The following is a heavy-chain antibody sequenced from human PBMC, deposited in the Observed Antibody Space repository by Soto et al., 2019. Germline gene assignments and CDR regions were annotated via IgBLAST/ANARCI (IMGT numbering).Heavy chain of an antibody. CDR3: AKDVFDAY. D-gene: IGHD2-8*01. CDR2: ILYDGSNK. V-gene: IGHV3-30*18. CDR1: GFTFSSYG. Sequence: QVQLVESGGGVVQPGRSLRLSCAASGFTFSSYGMHWVRQAPGKGLEWVAVILYDGSNKYYADSVKGRFTISRDNSKNKLYLQMDSLRPEDTAVYYCAKDVFDAYWGQGTLVTVSS. J-gene: IGHJ4*02.